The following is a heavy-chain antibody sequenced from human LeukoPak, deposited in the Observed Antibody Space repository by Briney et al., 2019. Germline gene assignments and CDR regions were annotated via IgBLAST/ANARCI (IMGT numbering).Heavy chain of an antibody. J-gene: IGHJ4*02. Sequence: TLSLTCAVSGGSISSGGYYWSWIRQPPGKGLEWIGYIYHSGSTYYNPSLKSRVTISVDRSKNQFSLKLSSVTAADTAVYYCASSLGYCSSTSCYSFDYWGQGTLVTVSS. CDR3: ASSLGYCSSTSCYSFDY. D-gene: IGHD2-2*02. CDR1: GGSISSGGYY. CDR2: IYHSGST. V-gene: IGHV4-30-2*01.